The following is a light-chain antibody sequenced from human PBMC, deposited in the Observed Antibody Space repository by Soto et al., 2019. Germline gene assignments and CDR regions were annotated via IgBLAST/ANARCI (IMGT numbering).Light chain of an antibody. J-gene: IGKJ2*01. CDR1: QSINSR. CDR2: KSS. V-gene: IGKV1-5*03. Sequence: DIQLIQSPSTLSASVGDRVTITCRASQSINSRLAWYQQWPGKAPKLLIYKSSTLQSGVPSRLSGSGSGTGFTLTIIRLQPNDFAAYYCQQYNNYPHTFGQGTKLVIK. CDR3: QQYNNYPHT.